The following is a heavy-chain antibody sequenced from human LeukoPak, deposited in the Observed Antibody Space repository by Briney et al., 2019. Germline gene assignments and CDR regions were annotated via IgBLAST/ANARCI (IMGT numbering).Heavy chain of an antibody. J-gene: IGHJ5*01. CDR2: ISGSGAST. D-gene: IGHD3-22*01. CDR1: GFTFSSYA. Sequence: GGSLRLSCAASGFTFSSYAMSWVRQAPGKGLEWVSVISGSGASTYYADSRKGRFTISRDNCKNTLYLQMNSLRAEDTAVYYCAKDRQEYYDSSGYYDSWGQGTLVTVSS. CDR3: AKDRQEYYDSSGYYDS. V-gene: IGHV3-23*01.